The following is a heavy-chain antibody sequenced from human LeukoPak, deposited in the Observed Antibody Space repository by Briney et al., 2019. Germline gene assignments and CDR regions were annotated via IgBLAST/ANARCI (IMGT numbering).Heavy chain of an antibody. V-gene: IGHV4-38-2*01. CDR1: GYSVSSGYF. CDR3: ARLSYDSSGYKYYFDY. J-gene: IGHJ4*02. CDR2: IHVIGTT. Sequence: PSETLSLTCAVSGYSVSSGYFWGWIRQPPGKRLEWIGGIHVIGTTYYNPSLKSRVTISVDTSKNQFSLKLSSVTAADTAVYYCARLSYDSSGYKYYFDYWGQGTLVTVSS. D-gene: IGHD3-22*01.